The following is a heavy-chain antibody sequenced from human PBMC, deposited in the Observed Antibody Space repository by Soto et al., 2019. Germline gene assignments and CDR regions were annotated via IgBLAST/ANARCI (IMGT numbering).Heavy chain of an antibody. CDR2: INAGNGNT. V-gene: IGHV1-3*01. CDR3: ARGTGTNRRYYYYYYMDV. CDR1: GYTFTGYY. Sequence: ASVKVSCKASGYTFTGYYMHWVRQAPGQGLEWMGWINAGNGNTKYLQKFQGRVTITRDTSASTAYVELSSLRSEDTAVYYCARGTGTNRRYYYYYYMDVWGKGTTVTVSS. D-gene: IGHD1-1*01. J-gene: IGHJ6*03.